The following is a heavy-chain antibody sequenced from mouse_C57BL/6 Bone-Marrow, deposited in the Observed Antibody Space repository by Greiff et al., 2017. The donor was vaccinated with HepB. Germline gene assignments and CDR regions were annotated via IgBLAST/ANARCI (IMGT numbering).Heavy chain of an antibody. V-gene: IGHV5-4*01. J-gene: IGHJ4*01. Sequence: EVQVVESGGGLVKPGGSLKLSCAASGFTFSSYAMSWVRQTPEKRLEWVATISDGGSYTYYPDNVKGRFTISRDNAKNNLYLQMSHLKSEDTAMYYCARDRTGYAMDYWGQGTSVTVSS. CDR2: ISDGGSYT. CDR3: ARDRTGYAMDY. CDR1: GFTFSSYA. D-gene: IGHD4-1*01.